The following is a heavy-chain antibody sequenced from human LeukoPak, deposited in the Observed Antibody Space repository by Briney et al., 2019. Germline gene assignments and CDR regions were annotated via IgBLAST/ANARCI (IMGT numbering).Heavy chain of an antibody. J-gene: IGHJ4*02. CDR1: GFTFSSYS. CDR2: ISSSSSYI. D-gene: IGHD2-21*02. Sequence: GGSLRLSCAASGFTFSSYSMNWVRQAPGKGLEWVSSISSSSSYIYYADSVKGRFTISRDNSKNTLYLQMNSLRAEDTAVYYCAREGAYCGGDCYHYYFDYWGQGTLVTVSS. V-gene: IGHV3-21*01. CDR3: AREGAYCGGDCYHYYFDY.